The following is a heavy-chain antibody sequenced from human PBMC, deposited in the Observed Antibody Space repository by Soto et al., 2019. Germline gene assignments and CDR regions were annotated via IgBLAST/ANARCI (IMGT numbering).Heavy chain of an antibody. J-gene: IGHJ6*02. V-gene: IGHV1-2*02. CDR3: ARVDGGYYQYYYYGMDV. CDR1: GYTFTGYY. CDR2: INPNSGGT. Sequence: QVQLVQSGAEVKKPGASVKVSCKASGYTFTGYYMHWVRQAPGQGLEWMGWINPNSGGTNYAQKFQGRVTMTRDTSISTAYMELSRLRSDDTAVYYCARVDGGYYQYYYYGMDVWGQGTTVTVSS. D-gene: IGHD3-22*01.